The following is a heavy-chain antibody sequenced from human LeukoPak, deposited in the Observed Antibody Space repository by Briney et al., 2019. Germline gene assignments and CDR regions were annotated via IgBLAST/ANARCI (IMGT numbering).Heavy chain of an antibody. CDR3: AVTMVRGVVGYFDY. V-gene: IGHV1-2*02. CDR2: INPNSGGT. Sequence: ASVKVSCKSSGYTFTGYYMHWVRQAPGQGLEWMGWINPNSGGTNYAQKFQGRVTMTRDTSISAAYMELSRLRSDDTAVYYCAVTMVRGVVGYFDYWGQGTLVTVSS. CDR1: GYTFTGYY. J-gene: IGHJ4*02. D-gene: IGHD3-10*01.